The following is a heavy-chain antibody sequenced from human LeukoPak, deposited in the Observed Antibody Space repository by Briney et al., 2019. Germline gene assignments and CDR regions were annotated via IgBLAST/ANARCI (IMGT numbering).Heavy chain of an antibody. V-gene: IGHV4-59*01. Sequence: PSETLSLTCTVSGGSISSYYWSWIRQPPGKGLEWIAYIYYSGSTNYNPSLKSRVTISLDTSKNQFSLKLSSVTAADTAVYFCARGGNGYNYYPSLFDYWGQGTLVTVSS. CDR1: GGSISSYY. CDR3: ARGGNGYNYYPSLFDY. J-gene: IGHJ4*02. CDR2: IYYSGST. D-gene: IGHD5-24*01.